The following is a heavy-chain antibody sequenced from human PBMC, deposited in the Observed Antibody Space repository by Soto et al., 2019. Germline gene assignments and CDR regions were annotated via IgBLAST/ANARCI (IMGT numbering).Heavy chain of an antibody. CDR1: GFTFSSYA. Sequence: GGSLRLSCAASGFTFSSYAMSWVRQAPGKGLEWVSAISGSGGSTYYADSVKGRFTISRDNSKNTLYLQMNSLRAEDTAVYYCAKYYFSNGYYYGFDYCGQXSLVTVSS. J-gene: IGHJ4*02. CDR3: AKYYFSNGYYYGFDY. CDR2: ISGSGGST. D-gene: IGHD3-22*01. V-gene: IGHV3-23*01.